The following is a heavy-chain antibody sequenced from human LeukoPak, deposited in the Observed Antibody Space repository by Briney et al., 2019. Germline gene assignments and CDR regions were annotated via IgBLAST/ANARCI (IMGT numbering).Heavy chain of an antibody. D-gene: IGHD7-27*01. CDR3: ARLGPVNKDHYIDV. CDR2: LRYDGSNK. V-gene: IGHV3-30*02. Sequence: AGGSLTLSCAASGFTFSCYGMLGAPQAPGRGLEGVAFLRYDGSNKYYADSVKGRFTISRDNADNSLYLQMNSLGAEDAAVDFYARLGPVNKDHYIDVGGKGTTVTISS. CDR1: GFTFSCYG. J-gene: IGHJ6*03.